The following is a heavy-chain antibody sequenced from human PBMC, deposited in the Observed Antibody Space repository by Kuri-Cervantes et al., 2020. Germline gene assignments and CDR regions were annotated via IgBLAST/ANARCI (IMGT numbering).Heavy chain of an antibody. CDR2: INSDGSST. CDR3: ARVVSQAGQFDY. V-gene: IGHV3-74*01. CDR1: GFAFSNYW. D-gene: IGHD4-23*01. Sequence: GESLKISCSASGFAFSNYWMHWVRQAPGKGLVWVSRINSDGSSTRFADFVRGRFTISRDNAKNTLYLQMNSLRAEDTAVYYCARVVSQAGQFDYWGQGTLVTVSS. J-gene: IGHJ4*02.